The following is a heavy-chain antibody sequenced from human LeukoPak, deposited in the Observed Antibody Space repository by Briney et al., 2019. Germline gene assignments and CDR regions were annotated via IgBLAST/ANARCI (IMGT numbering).Heavy chain of an antibody. J-gene: IGHJ3*01. V-gene: IGHV4-39*01. CDR3: ARQLAAGNDGFDV. CDR1: GVSIYSSTYY. D-gene: IGHD2-15*01. CDR2: IYYNEDT. Sequence: SETLSLTCSVSGVSIYSSTYYWAWIRQPPGKGLEFIGSIYYNEDTFHNPSLKSRLTISVDTSANPFSLRLTSVTAADTATYYCARQLAAGNDGFDVWGQGTVVTVSS.